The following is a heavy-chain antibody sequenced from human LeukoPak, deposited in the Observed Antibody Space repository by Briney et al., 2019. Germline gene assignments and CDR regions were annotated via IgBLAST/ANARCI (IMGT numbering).Heavy chain of an antibody. CDR2: IYYSGNT. J-gene: IGHJ4*02. CDR3: ARHTQVYYFDY. V-gene: IGHV4-39*01. CDR1: GGSISTSAYY. D-gene: IGHD2-15*01. Sequence: SETLSLTCIVSGGSISTSAYYWGWIRQPPGEGLQWIGSIYYSGNTYYNSPLKSRVTISVDTSTSQFSLRLSSVTAADTAVYYCARHTQVYYFDYWGQGTLVTVSS.